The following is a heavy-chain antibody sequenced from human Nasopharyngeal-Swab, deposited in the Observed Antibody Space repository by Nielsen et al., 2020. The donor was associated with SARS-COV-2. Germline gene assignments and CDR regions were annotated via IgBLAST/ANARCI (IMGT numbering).Heavy chain of an antibody. CDR2: IRSKSDGETA. CDR1: GFTFYNVW. CDR3: TTDGGISGTVYEYHVFDI. V-gene: IGHV3-15*01. D-gene: IGHD3-3*01. Sequence: GESLKISCTVFGFTFYNVWMHWVRQAPGKGLEWVGRIRSKSDGETADYAAPVKGRFTISRDDSKKTVFLQMNSLKTEDTAVYYCTTDGGISGTVYEYHVFDIWGQGTTVTVSS. J-gene: IGHJ3*02.